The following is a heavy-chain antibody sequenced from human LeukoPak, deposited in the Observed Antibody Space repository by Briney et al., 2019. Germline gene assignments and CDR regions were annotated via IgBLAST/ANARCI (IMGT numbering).Heavy chain of an antibody. V-gene: IGHV4-39*01. CDR1: GGSISSNTYY. CDR3: ARLVSGYFYFDS. D-gene: IGHD3-22*01. Sequence: PSETLSLTRTVSGGSISSNTYYWDWIRQPPGKGLEWIGSIYYSGDTYYTPSLKSRVTISVDTSKNQFSLKLSSVTAADTAVYYCARLVSGYFYFDSWGQGTLVTVSS. CDR2: IYYSGDT. J-gene: IGHJ4*02.